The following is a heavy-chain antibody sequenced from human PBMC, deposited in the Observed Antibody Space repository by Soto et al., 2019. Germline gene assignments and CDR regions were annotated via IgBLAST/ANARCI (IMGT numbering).Heavy chain of an antibody. Sequence: QVQLVQSGAEVKKPGASVKVSCKSSGYPFTHYGITWVRQAPGQGLEWMGWISPFNGNTNYGQTLQGRVTLTTDTXTXISYMELRSLRSDDPAVYFCARDQSFDRSYYYGIDVWGQGTTVTVSS. J-gene: IGHJ6*02. CDR3: ARDQSFDRSYYYGIDV. V-gene: IGHV1-18*01. CDR2: ISPFNGNT. D-gene: IGHD3-22*01. CDR1: GYPFTHYG.